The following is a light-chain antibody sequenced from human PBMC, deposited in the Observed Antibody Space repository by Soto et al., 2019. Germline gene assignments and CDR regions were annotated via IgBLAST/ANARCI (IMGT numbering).Light chain of an antibody. CDR1: QSVSSN. V-gene: IGKV3-15*01. CDR2: GAS. CDR3: QQYNDWPPELT. J-gene: IGKJ4*01. Sequence: IVLTQSPGTLSLSPGERATLSCWASQSVSSNLAWYQQRPGQAPRLLIYGASTRAAGIPARFSGSGSGTDFTLTISGLQSEDSAVYYCQQYNDWPPELTFGGGTKVDIK.